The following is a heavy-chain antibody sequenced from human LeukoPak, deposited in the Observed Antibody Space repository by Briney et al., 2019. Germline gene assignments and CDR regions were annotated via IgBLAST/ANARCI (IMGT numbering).Heavy chain of an antibody. CDR2: ISGSGGST. Sequence: GGSLRLSCAASGFTFSSYAMSWVRQAPGKGLEWVSAISGSGGSTYYTDSVKGRFTISRDNSKNTLYLQMNSLRAEDTAVYYCAKEHNYGDSPPSFGYWGQGTLVTVSS. D-gene: IGHD4-17*01. CDR1: GFTFSSYA. J-gene: IGHJ4*02. CDR3: AKEHNYGDSPPSFGY. V-gene: IGHV3-23*01.